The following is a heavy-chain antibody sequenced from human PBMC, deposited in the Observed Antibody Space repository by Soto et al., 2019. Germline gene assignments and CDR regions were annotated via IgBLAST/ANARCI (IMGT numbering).Heavy chain of an antibody. CDR2: GGSGGSR. J-gene: IGHJ6*02. CDR3: VKDHIVGATNGYYYYGMDV. Sequence: GGSLGLSCVPSGFTFSTYGMTWVRQAPGKGLEWVSYGGSGGSRYYAESVKGRFTISRDNSKNTLSLEMNSLRAEDTAVYYCVKDHIVGATNGYYYYGMDVWGQGTTVTVSS. D-gene: IGHD1-26*01. V-gene: IGHV3-23*01. CDR1: GFTFSTYG.